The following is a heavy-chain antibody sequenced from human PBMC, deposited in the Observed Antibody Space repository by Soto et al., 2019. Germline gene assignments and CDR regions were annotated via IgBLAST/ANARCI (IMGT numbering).Heavy chain of an antibody. D-gene: IGHD1-26*01. CDR3: ARSGHTFVGAV. V-gene: IGHV4-59*01. CDR2: LHSSGFA. CDR1: GASMRDYH. J-gene: IGHJ4*02. Sequence: QVQLQESGPGLVKPSETLSLTCTVSGASMRDYHGSWIRQSPGKGLEHIGYLHSSGFAEYNPYLRSRVTLSMDPSKNQFSLRLRSLTAADTAIYYCARSGHTFVGAVWGQGILVTVSS.